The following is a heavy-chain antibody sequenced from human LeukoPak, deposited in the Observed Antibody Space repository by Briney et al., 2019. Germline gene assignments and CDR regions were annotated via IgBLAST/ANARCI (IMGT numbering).Heavy chain of an antibody. V-gene: IGHV3-30*02. CDR1: GFTFSSYG. D-gene: IGHD3-10*01. Sequence: PGGSLRLSCAASGFTFSSYGMHWVRQAPGKGLEWVAFIRYDGSNKYYADSVKGRFTISRDNSKNTLYLQMNSLRAEDTAGYYCAKDRYSGSYPKGLLDYWGQGALVTVSS. CDR3: AKDRYSGSYPKGLLDY. CDR2: IRYDGSNK. J-gene: IGHJ4*02.